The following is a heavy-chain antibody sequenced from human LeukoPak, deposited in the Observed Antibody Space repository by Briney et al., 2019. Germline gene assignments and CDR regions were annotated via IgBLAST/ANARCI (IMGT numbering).Heavy chain of an antibody. CDR1: SGSFSSYY. CDR2: IYYSGGT. V-gene: IGHV4-59*08. Sequence: SETLSLTCTVSSGSFSSYYWSWLRQPPGKGLVWIGYIYYSGGTNYNPSLKSRVTISVDTSKNQLSLKLSSVTAADTAMYYCARMAYGGSYAFDIWGQGTMVTVSS. D-gene: IGHD4-23*01. CDR3: ARMAYGGSYAFDI. J-gene: IGHJ3*02.